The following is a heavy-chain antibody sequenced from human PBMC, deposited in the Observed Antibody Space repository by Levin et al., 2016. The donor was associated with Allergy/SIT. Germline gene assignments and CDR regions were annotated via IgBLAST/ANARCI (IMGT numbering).Heavy chain of an antibody. Sequence: VRQAPGKGLVWVSRINSDGSSTSYADSVKGRFTISRDNAKNTLYLQMNSLRAEDTAVYYCARGYLWVRELLSYWGQGTLVTVSS. J-gene: IGHJ4*02. CDR2: INSDGSST. V-gene: IGHV3-74*01. CDR3: ARGYLWVRELLSY. D-gene: IGHD1-26*01.